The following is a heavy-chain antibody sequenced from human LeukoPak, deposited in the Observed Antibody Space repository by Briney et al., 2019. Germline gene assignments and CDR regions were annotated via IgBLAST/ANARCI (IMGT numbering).Heavy chain of an antibody. J-gene: IGHJ4*02. CDR3: ARDEEAVAGLNGFDL. CDR2: ITSGSKYI. V-gene: IGHV3-21*01. D-gene: IGHD6-19*01. Sequence: GDSLRLSCSASEFAFSSYSMNWFRQAPGKGLEWVASITSGSKYIFYADSVRGRFTISGDNAENSLFLRMKSLRADDTAVYYCARDEEAVAGLNGFDLWGQGTLVTVSS. CDR1: EFAFSSYS.